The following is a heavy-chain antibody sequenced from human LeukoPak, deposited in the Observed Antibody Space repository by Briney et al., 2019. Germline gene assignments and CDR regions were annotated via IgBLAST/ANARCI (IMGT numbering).Heavy chain of an antibody. CDR2: INPNHGGT. J-gene: IGHJ6*03. D-gene: IGHD3-22*01. CDR1: GYSFTDYY. CDR3: ARTDYYDSSGYTAPLGYYYYMDV. Sequence: ASVKVSCKASGYSFTDYYINWVRQAPGQGLEWMGWINPNHGGTHYAQKFQGRVTMTTDTSTSTAYMELRSLRSDDTAVYYCARTDYYDSSGYTAPLGYYYYMDVWGKGTTVTVSS. V-gene: IGHV1-2*02.